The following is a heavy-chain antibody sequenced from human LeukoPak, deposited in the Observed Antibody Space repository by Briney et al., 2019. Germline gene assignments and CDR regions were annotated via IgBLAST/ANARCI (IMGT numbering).Heavy chain of an antibody. CDR1: GYTLTELS. J-gene: IGHJ3*02. CDR2: FDPEDGET. D-gene: IGHD5-18*01. Sequence: ASVKVSCKVSGYTLTELSMHWVRQAPGKGREWMGGFDPEDGETIYAQKFQGSVTMTADTSTDTAYMELSSLRSEDTAVYYCAIMEDTAMVSWAFDIWGQGTMVTVSS. V-gene: IGHV1-24*01. CDR3: AIMEDTAMVSWAFDI.